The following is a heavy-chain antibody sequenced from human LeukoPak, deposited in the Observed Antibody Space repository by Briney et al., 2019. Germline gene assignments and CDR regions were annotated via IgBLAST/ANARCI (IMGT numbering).Heavy chain of an antibody. J-gene: IGHJ4*02. D-gene: IGHD6-13*01. CDR3: ARGRPGYSSSRPYFDY. V-gene: IGHV1-18*04. Sequence: GASVKVSCKASGYTFISYGISWVRQAPGQGLEWMGWISAYNGNTNYAQKLQGRVTMTTDTSTRIAYMELRSLRSDDTAIYFCARGRPGYSSSRPYFDYWGQGTLVTVSS. CDR1: GYTFISYG. CDR2: ISAYNGNT.